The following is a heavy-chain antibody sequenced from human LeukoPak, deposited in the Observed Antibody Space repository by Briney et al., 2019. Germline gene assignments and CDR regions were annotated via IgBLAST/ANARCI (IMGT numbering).Heavy chain of an antibody. CDR2: IKQDGSEK. D-gene: IGHD3-22*01. CDR3: ARRGRQYYYDSSGYFHH. Sequence: GGSLRLSCAASGFTFSSYWMSWVRQAPGKGLEWVANIKQDGSEKYYVDSVKGRFTISRDNAKNSLYLQMNSLRAEDTAVYYCARRGRQYYYDSSGYFHHWGQGTLVTVSS. CDR1: GFTFSSYW. V-gene: IGHV3-7*01. J-gene: IGHJ4*02.